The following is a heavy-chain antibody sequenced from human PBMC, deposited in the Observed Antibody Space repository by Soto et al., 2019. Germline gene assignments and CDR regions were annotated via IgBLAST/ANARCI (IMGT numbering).Heavy chain of an antibody. CDR2: IVVGSGNT. CDR3: AAVVEMATIDGY. D-gene: IGHD5-12*01. V-gene: IGHV1-58*01. Sequence: SVKVSCKASGFTFTSSAVQWVRQARGQRLEWIGRIVVGSGNTNYAQKFQERVTITRDMSTSTAYMELSSLRSEDTAVYYCAAVVEMATIDGYWGQGTLVTVSS. J-gene: IGHJ4*02. CDR1: GFTFTSSA.